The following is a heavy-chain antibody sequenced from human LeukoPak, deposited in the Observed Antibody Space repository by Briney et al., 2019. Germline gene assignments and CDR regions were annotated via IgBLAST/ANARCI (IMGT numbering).Heavy chain of an antibody. CDR2: IYHSGST. J-gene: IGHJ4*02. Sequence: SETLSLTCTVSGYSISSGYYWGWIRQPPGKGLEWIGSIYHSGSTYYNPSLKSRVTISVDASKNQFSLKLSSVTAADTAVYYCAREPQPAGFDYWGQGTLVTVSS. CDR1: GYSISSGYY. CDR3: AREPQPAGFDY. V-gene: IGHV4-38-2*02.